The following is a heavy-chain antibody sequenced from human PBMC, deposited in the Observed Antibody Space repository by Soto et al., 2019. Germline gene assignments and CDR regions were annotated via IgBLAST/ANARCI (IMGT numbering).Heavy chain of an antibody. Sequence: VQLVESGGGVVQPGRSLRLSCAASGFTFSSYGMHWVRQAPGKGLEWVAVIWYDGSNKYYADSVKGRFTISRDNSKNTLYLQMNSLRAEDTAVYYCARGGINIVATIKVWGQGTLVTVSS. CDR3: ARGGINIVATIKV. V-gene: IGHV3-33*01. J-gene: IGHJ4*02. CDR2: IWYDGSNK. D-gene: IGHD5-12*01. CDR1: GFTFSSYG.